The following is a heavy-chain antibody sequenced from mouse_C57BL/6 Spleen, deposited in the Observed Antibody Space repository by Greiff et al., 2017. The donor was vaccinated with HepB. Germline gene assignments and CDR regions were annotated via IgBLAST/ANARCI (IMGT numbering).Heavy chain of an antibody. CDR1: GYAFTNYL. J-gene: IGHJ4*01. CDR3: ARTEGAMDY. Sequence: VQLQQSGAELVRPGTSVKVSCKASGYAFTNYLIEWVKQRPGQGLEWIGVINPGSGGTNYNEKFKGKATLTADKSSSTAYMQLSSLTSEDSAVYFGARTEGAMDYWGQGTSVTVSS. V-gene: IGHV1-54*01. CDR2: INPGSGGT.